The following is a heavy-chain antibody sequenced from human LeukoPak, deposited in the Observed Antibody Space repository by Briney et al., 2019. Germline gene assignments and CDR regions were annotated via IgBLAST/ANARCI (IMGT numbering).Heavy chain of an antibody. D-gene: IGHD2-2*01. CDR2: VSGNNDNR. J-gene: IGHJ6*03. V-gene: IGHV1-18*01. CDR1: GYSFASFG. Sequence: ASVKVSCKASGYSFASFGITWVRQAPGQGLEWMGWVSGNNDNRNYARKFQGKVTMTTDTSTSTAYMELRSLRSDDTAVYYCAREASVVVPGTVDYYYYYLDVWGKGTTVTVSS. CDR3: AREASVVVPGTVDYYYYYLDV.